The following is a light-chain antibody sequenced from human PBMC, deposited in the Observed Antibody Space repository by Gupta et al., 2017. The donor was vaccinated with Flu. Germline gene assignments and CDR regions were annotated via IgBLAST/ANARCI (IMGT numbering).Light chain of an antibody. V-gene: IGLV1-44*01. CDR2: GNS. CDR1: SSNIGSNP. CDR3: AAWDDSLNGHYV. Sequence: QSVLAQPPSASETPGQRVTISCSGSSSNIGSNPVDWYQQVPGTAPKLLIYGNSQRPSGFPDRFSGSKSGTSASLAISGLQSEDDADYYCAAWDDSLNGHYVFGTGTQVTVL. J-gene: IGLJ1*01.